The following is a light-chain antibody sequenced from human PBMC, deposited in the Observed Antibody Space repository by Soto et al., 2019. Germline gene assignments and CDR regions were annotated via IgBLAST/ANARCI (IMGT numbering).Light chain of an antibody. CDR3: SSYTNINTKACV. CDR2: EVT. V-gene: IGLV2-14*01. J-gene: IGLJ1*01. Sequence: QSALTQPASMSGSPGQSITISCTGTSGDIGSYNRVSWYQQHPGKAPKLIIYEVTDRPSGVSNRFSGSKSGNTASLTISRLQAEEEAEYYCSSYTNINTKACVFGTGTKLTVL. CDR1: SGDIGSYNR.